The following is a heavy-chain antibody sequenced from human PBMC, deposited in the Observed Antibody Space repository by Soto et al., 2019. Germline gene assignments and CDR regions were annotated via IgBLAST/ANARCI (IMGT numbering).Heavy chain of an antibody. CDR3: ARATPAGSADF. CDR2: ISYSGSS. J-gene: IGHJ4*02. CDR1: GGSNIRDGYY. V-gene: IGHV4-31*03. D-gene: IGHD2-2*01. Sequence: LSLTCTVSGGSNIRDGYYWSWIRQHPGKGLEWIAYISYSGSSYSNPSLKSRVTISADTSKNQFSLRLTSVTAADTAVYFCARATPAGSADFWGQGTLVIVSS.